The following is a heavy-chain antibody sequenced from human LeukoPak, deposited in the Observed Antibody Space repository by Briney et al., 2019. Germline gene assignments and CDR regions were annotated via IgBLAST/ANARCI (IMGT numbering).Heavy chain of an antibody. Sequence: GGSLRLSCAASGFTFDDYAMHWVRQAPGKGLEWVSGISWNTGSIGYADSVKGRFTISRDNAKNFLYLQMSSLRAEDTALYYCAKSRSGSPYYYGMDVWGQGTTVTVSS. CDR1: GFTFDDYA. V-gene: IGHV3-9*01. D-gene: IGHD3-10*01. CDR2: ISWNTGSI. CDR3: AKSRSGSPYYYGMDV. J-gene: IGHJ6*02.